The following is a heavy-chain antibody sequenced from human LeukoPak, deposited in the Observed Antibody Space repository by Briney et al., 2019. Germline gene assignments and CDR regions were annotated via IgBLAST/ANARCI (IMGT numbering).Heavy chain of an antibody. D-gene: IGHD4-17*01. V-gene: IGHV3-53*01. CDR2: IYSGGST. CDR3: ARPYGHDAFDI. CDR1: GFTVSSNY. Sequence: GGTLRLSCAASGFTVSSNYMSWVRQAPGKGLEWVSVIYSGGSTYYADSVKGRFTISRDNSKNTLYLQMNSLRAEDTAVYYCARPYGHDAFDIWGQGTMVTVSS. J-gene: IGHJ3*02.